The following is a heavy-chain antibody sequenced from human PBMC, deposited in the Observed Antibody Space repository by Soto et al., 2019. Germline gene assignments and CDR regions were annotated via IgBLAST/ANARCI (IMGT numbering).Heavy chain of an antibody. J-gene: IGHJ4*02. CDR2: INTGSNSI. CDR3: AKAVVLWFGDPNPRYYFDY. Sequence: GGSLRLSCAASGFTFSSYSMNWVRQAPGKGLEWISYINTGSNSIYYADSVKGRFTISRDNARNSLYLQMSSLSAEDTAVYYCAKAVVLWFGDPNPRYYFDYWGQGTLVTVSS. D-gene: IGHD3-10*01. CDR1: GFTFSSYS. V-gene: IGHV3-48*01.